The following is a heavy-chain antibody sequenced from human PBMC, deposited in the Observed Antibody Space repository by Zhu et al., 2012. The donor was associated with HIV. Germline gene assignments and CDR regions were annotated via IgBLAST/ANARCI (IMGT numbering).Heavy chain of an antibody. V-gene: IGHV4-34*02. CDR2: INHTGNT. J-gene: IGHJ6*02. CDR1: GASFSGYY. D-gene: IGHD3-10*01. Sequence: QVHLQQWGAGLLKPSETLSLTCAVYGASFSGYYWSWIRQPPGKGLEWIGEINHTGNTNYNPSLKSRVTISVDTSKSQFSLKLSSVTAADTAVYYCAGPYYDDSGNNRYYYGMDVWAQGTTVTVSS. CDR3: AGPYYDDSGNNRYYYGMDV.